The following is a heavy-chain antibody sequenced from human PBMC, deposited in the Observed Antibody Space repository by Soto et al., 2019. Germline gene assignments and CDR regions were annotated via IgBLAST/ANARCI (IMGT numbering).Heavy chain of an antibody. CDR1: GGSISSSSYY. CDR3: ARLTTVTTGCFDY. J-gene: IGHJ4*02. V-gene: IGHV4-39*01. Sequence: PSETLSLTCTVSGGSISSSSYYWGCMRQPPGKGLEWIGSIYYSGSTYYNPSLKSRVTISVDTSKNQFSLKLSSVTAADTAVYYCARLTTVTTGCFDYWGQGTLVTVS. CDR2: IYYSGST. D-gene: IGHD4-4*01.